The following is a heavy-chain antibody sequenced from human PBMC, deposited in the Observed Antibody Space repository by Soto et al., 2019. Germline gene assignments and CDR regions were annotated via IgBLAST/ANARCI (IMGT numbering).Heavy chain of an antibody. J-gene: IGHJ4*02. CDR1: GGSISSSNW. CDR3: VRDSPSPH. CDR2: SYDSG. V-gene: IGHV4-4*02. Sequence: PSETLSLTCVVSGGSISSSNWWNWVRQPPGKGLEWIGESYDSGSYNPSLKSRITISVDKCKNHFSLNLSSVTAADTAVYYCVRDSPSPHWGQGTLVTVSS.